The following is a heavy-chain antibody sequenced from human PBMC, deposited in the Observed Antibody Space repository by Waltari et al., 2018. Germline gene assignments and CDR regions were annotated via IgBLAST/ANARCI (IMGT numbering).Heavy chain of an antibody. CDR1: GFMISHYG. J-gene: IGHJ4*02. CDR2: ISNIRREE. CDR3: AKDAVPFSGWYDY. D-gene: IGHD6-19*01. V-gene: IGHV3-30*18. Sequence: QVQLVQSGGGVVQPGTSLRLSCGASGFMISHYGMNWVRQAPGRGLEWVAGISNIRREESYGDSVKGRFTISRDNAKNSLYLQMNSLRAEDTALYYCAKDAVPFSGWYDYWGQGTLVTVSS.